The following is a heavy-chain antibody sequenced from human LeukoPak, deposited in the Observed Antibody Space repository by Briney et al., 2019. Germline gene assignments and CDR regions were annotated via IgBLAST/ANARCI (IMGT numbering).Heavy chain of an antibody. CDR1: GFTFSTYY. D-gene: IGHD3-10*01. CDR3: SIDGFYCGYHSY. CDR2: INQDGSEK. V-gene: IGHV3-7*01. J-gene: IGHJ4*02. Sequence: WGSLRLSCAASGFTFSTYYLSWVRQAPGTGLEWVADINQDGSEKYYVDSVKGGFIIFRANTKKSLYMLMYILAAETAVFYYSSIDGFYCGYHSYWGQGTLVTVSS.